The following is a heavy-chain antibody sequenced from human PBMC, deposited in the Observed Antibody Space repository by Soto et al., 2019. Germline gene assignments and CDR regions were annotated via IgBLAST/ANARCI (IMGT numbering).Heavy chain of an antibody. CDR1: GYSISSSNW. J-gene: IGHJ6*02. V-gene: IGHV4-28*01. Sequence: SETLSLTCAFSGYSISSSNWWGWIRQPPGKGLEWIGYIYYSGTTYYNPSLKSRVTISVDTSKNQFSLKLNSLTAVDTAVYYCARHSKKTGDFDYYYGMDVWGQGTAVTVS. CDR2: IYYSGTT. CDR3: ARHSKKTGDFDYYYGMDV. D-gene: IGHD7-27*01.